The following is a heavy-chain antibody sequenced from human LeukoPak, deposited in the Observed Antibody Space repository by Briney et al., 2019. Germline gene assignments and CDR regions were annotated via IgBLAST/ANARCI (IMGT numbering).Heavy chain of an antibody. CDR1: GFTFSSYS. CDR2: ISSSSSYI. J-gene: IGHJ3*02. CDR3: ARGGRGSDAFDI. V-gene: IGHV3-21*01. Sequence: GGSLRLSCAASGFTFSSYSMNWVRQAPGKGLEWVSSISSSSSYIYYAGSVKGRFTISRDNAKNSLYLQMNSLRAEDTAVYYCARGGRGSDAFDIWGQGTMVTVSS. D-gene: IGHD3-10*01.